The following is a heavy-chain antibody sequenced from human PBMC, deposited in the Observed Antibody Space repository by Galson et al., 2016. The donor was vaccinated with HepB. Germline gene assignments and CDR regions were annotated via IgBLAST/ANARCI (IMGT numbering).Heavy chain of an antibody. Sequence: SVKVSCKASGYTFTNYDITWVRQAPGQGLEWMGWMNPSSANTGYAQKFRGRVTMTRDTSISTAFMELSSLTSEDTAISYCARGIRNLLYSDYWAQGTLVTVSS. D-gene: IGHD1-14*01. J-gene: IGHJ4*02. CDR2: MNPSSANT. V-gene: IGHV1-8*01. CDR3: ARGIRNLLYSDY. CDR1: GYTFTNYD.